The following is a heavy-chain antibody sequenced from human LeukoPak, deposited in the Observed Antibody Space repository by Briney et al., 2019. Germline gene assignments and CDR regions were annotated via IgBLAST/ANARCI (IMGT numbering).Heavy chain of an antibody. Sequence: SVKVSCKASGGTFSSYAISWVRQAPGQGLEWMGGIIPIFGTANYAHKFQGRVTITADKSTSTAYMELSSLRSEDTAVYYCARDSIGGYDILTGYVPAPYWFDPWGQGTLVTVSS. J-gene: IGHJ5*02. V-gene: IGHV1-69*06. CDR2: IIPIFGTA. CDR1: GGTFSSYA. D-gene: IGHD3-9*01. CDR3: ARDSIGGYDILTGYVPAPYWFDP.